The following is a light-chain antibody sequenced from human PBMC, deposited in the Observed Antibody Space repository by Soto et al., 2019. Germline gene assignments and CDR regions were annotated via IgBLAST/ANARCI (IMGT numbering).Light chain of an antibody. Sequence: EIVLTQSPATLSLFPGERATLSCRTSQSVGSFLAWYQQKPGQAPRLLIYDASNRATGIPVRFSGSGSGTDFTLTINSLEPEDFAVYYCQQRTDWTFGQGTKVEVK. CDR2: DAS. CDR1: QSVGSF. CDR3: QQRTDWT. V-gene: IGKV3-11*01. J-gene: IGKJ1*01.